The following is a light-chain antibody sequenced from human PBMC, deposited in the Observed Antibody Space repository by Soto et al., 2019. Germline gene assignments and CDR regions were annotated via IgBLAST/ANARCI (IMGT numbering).Light chain of an antibody. CDR3: QQYYSTPLT. Sequence: DIVMTQSPDSLAVSLGERATINCKSSQSVLYSSNNKNYLAWYQQKPGQPPKLLIYWASTRESGVPDRFSGSGSGTYFTLTISRLQAEDVAVYYCQQYYSTPLTFGGGNKVEIK. J-gene: IGKJ4*01. CDR2: WAS. V-gene: IGKV4-1*01. CDR1: QSVLYSSNNKNY.